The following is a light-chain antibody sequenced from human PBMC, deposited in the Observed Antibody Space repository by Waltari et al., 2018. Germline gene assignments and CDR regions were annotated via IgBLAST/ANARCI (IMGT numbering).Light chain of an antibody. CDR3: CSYAGSFRHVL. J-gene: IGLJ2*01. V-gene: IGLV2-23*02. CDR2: EVN. CDR1: SSDVGTYDL. Sequence: QSALAQPASVSGAPGQSITISCSGSSSDVGTYDLFSRYQQHPDKAPKVIIYEVNKRPSGISNRFSGSKSDNTASLTISGLQAEDEAHYYCCSYAGSFRHVLFGGGTKLTVL.